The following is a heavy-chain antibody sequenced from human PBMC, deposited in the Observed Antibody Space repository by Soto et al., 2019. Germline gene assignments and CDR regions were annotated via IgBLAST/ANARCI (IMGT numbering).Heavy chain of an antibody. CDR3: ARHLDTYYYHFSGGLDS. CDR2: INYSGNT. D-gene: IGHD3-22*01. CDR1: GGSISSSSYY. J-gene: IGHJ5*01. V-gene: IGHV4-39*01. Sequence: QLHLQESGPGLVKPSETLSLTCTVSGGSISSSSYYWAWVRQPPGKGLEWIGSINYSGNTFYNPSLKSRVTISVDTSKNQFSLKLSSVTAADTAVYYCARHLDTYYYHFSGGLDSWGQGTLVTVSS.